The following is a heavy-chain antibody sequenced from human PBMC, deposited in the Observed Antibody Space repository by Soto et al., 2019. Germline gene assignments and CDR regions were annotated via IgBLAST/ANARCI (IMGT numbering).Heavy chain of an antibody. CDR2: IWYDGSNK. CDR1: GFTFSSYG. J-gene: IGHJ5*02. CDR3: ARDLGRNDEVWNWFDP. V-gene: IGHV3-33*01. D-gene: IGHD1-1*01. Sequence: QVQLVESGGGVVQPGRSLRLSCAASGFTFSSYGMHWVRQAPGKGLEWVAVIWYDGSNKYYADSVKGRFTISRDNSKNTLYLQMDSRRVEDTAVYYCARDLGRNDEVWNWFDPWGQGTLVTVSA.